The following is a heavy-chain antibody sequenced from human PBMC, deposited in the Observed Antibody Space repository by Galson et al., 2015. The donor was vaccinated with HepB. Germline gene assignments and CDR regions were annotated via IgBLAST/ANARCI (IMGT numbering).Heavy chain of an antibody. J-gene: IGHJ4*02. CDR1: GGSISSYY. V-gene: IGHV4-59*08. Sequence: ETLSLTCTVSGGSISSYYWSWIRQPPGKGLEWIGYIYYSGSTNYNPSLKSRVTISVDTSKNQFSLKLSSVTAADTAVYYCARLGSGGGVGYWGQGTLVTVSS. CDR3: ARLGSGGGVGY. D-gene: IGHD6-19*01. CDR2: IYYSGST.